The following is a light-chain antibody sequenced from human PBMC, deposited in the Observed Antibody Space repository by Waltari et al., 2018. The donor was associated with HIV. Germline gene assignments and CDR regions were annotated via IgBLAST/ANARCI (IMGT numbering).Light chain of an antibody. CDR3: GTWDSSLSALV. Sequence: QSVLTQPPSVSAAPGQQVTNSCSGSSTNIGRNSVFWYQQLPGTAPKRLIFDTGERPSGITDRFSGSKSGTSATLGITGLQTGDEADYYCGTWDSSLSALVFGGGTKLTVL. CDR2: DTG. CDR1: STNIGRNS. J-gene: IGLJ2*01. V-gene: IGLV1-51*01.